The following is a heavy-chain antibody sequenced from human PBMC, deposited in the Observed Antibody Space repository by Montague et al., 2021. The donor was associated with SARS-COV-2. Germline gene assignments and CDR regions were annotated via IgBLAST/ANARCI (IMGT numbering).Heavy chain of an antibody. V-gene: IGHV4-59*01. J-gene: IGHJ6*02. CDR3: ARDNYGDWGYYGLDV. D-gene: IGHD4-17*01. CDR1: GGSIGTYY. CDR2: IYYTGST. Sequence: SETLSLTCTVSGGSIGTYYWNWIRQSPGKGLEWLGYIYYTGSTNYSPPLKSRVTISMDTSKDQLSLRLKSVTAADTAVYYCARDNYGDWGYYGLDVWGQGTTVIVSS.